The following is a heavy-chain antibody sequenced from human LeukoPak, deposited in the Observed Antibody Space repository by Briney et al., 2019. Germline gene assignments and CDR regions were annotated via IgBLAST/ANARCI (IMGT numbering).Heavy chain of an antibody. D-gene: IGHD3-10*01. CDR1: GFTFSSYD. CDR3: ARAPASGSQGYYYYYGVDV. V-gene: IGHV3-13*01. J-gene: IGHJ6*02. CDR2: IGTAGDT. Sequence: PGGSLILSCAASGFTFSSYDMHWVRQATGKGLEWVSAIGTAGDTYYPGSVKGRFTISRENAKNSLYLQMNSLRAGDTAVYYCARAPASGSQGYYYYYGVDVWGQGTTVTVSS.